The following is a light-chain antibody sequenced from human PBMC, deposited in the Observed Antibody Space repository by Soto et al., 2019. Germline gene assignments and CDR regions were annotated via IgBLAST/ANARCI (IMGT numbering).Light chain of an antibody. CDR2: KAS. V-gene: IGKV1-5*03. CDR1: QSVSGW. J-gene: IGKJ1*01. CDR3: QQYNSYSPTWT. Sequence: DIQMTQSPSTLSGSVGDRVTITCRASQSVSGWLAWYQQKPGKAPKLLIYKASSLESGVPSRFSGSGSGTEFTLTISSLQPDDFATYYCQQYNSYSPTWTFGQGTKVDIK.